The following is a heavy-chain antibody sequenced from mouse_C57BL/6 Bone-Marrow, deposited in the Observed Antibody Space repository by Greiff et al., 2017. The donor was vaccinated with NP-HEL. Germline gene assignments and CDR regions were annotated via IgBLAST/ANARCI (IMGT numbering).Heavy chain of an antibody. Sequence: VKLMESGPGLVQPSQSLSITCTVSGFSLTSYGVHWVRQSPGKGLEWLGVIWSGGSTDYNAAFISRLSISKDNSKSQVFFKMNSLQADDTAIYYCARNSDGYDGAWFAYWGQGTLVTVSA. CDR1: GFSLTSYG. D-gene: IGHD2-2*01. CDR3: ARNSDGYDGAWFAY. J-gene: IGHJ3*01. V-gene: IGHV2-2*01. CDR2: IWSGGST.